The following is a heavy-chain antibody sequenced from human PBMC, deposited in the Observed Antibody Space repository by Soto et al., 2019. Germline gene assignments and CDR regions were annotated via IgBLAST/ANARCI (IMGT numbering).Heavy chain of an antibody. CDR1: GFTFSSYA. CDR3: ARDFVVGGPTINYYYGMDV. Sequence: PGGSLRLSCAASGFTFSSYAMHWVRQAPGKGLEWVALISYDGSDKDYADSVKGRFTISRDNSRNTLFLQMNSLGAEDTAVYYCARDFVVGGPTINYYYGMDVWGQGTTVTVSS. CDR2: ISYDGSDK. D-gene: IGHD1-26*01. J-gene: IGHJ6*02. V-gene: IGHV3-30-3*01.